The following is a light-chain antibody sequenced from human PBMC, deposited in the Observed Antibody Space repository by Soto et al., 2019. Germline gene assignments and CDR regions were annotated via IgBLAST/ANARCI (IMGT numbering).Light chain of an antibody. Sequence: EIVLTQSPATLSLSPGERVTLSCRASQNVRTYLAWYQQKPGQAPRLLIYDASDRATGIPARFSGSGSGTDFPLTISSLEPEDFAVYYCQQRTNWLTFGPGTKVDIK. J-gene: IGKJ3*01. CDR2: DAS. CDR1: QNVRTY. V-gene: IGKV3-11*01. CDR3: QQRTNWLT.